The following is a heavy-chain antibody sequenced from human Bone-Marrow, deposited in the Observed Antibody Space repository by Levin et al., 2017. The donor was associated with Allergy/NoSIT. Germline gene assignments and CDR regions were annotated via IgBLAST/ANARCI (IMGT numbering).Heavy chain of an antibody. J-gene: IGHJ4*02. CDR2: ISGYNGNT. CDR3: VRAGFTTGISGGAY. Sequence: PRASVKVSCKASGYTFTNYGVSWVRQAPGQGLEWMGWISGYNGNTNYAQNVQGRVSMTTDTSTTTAYMELRSLRSDDTAVYYCVRAGFTTGISGGAYWGQGTLVTVSS. CDR1: GYTFTNYG. D-gene: IGHD1-1*01. V-gene: IGHV1-18*01.